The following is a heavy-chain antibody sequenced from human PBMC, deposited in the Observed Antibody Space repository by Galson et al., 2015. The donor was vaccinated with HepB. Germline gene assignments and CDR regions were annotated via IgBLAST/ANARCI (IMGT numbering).Heavy chain of an antibody. CDR1: GFSFNYFP. CDR2: ISYTGRYT. V-gene: IGHV3-30*01. D-gene: IGHD4-11*01. J-gene: IGHJ2*01. CDR3: VRPRGEGAVDYQTWYFDL. Sequence: SLRLSCAASGFSFNYFPMHWVRQAPGKGLEWVAVISYTGRYTNYADFGKGRFTISRDNSKNALYLQMNSLRVEDTALYYCVRPRGEGAVDYQTWYFDLWGLGTLVTVS.